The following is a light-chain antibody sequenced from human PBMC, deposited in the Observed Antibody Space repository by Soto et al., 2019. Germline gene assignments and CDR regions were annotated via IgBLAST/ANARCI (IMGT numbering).Light chain of an antibody. J-gene: IGLJ1*01. V-gene: IGLV2-14*03. CDR1: SSDVGGCEY. CDR3: CSYTTTSAYV. CDR2: DVS. Sequence: QSALTQPASVSGSPGQSITISCTGTSSDVGGCEYVSWYQQHPGKAPRLVIYDVSNRPSGVSNRFSGSKSGNTASLTISGLQAEDEADYYCCSYTTTSAYVFGTGTKLTVL.